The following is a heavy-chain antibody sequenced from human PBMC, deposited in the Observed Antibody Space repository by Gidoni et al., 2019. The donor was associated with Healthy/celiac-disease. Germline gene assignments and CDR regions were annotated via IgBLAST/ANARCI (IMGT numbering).Heavy chain of an antibody. Sequence: QVQLVESGGGLVKPGGSLRLSCAAPGFTFSDYYMSWIRQAPGKGLGWVSYISSSGSTIYYADSVKGRFTISRDNAKNSLYLQMNSLRAEDTAVYYCARDHSDCSSTSCPQSNYYYYGMDVWGQGTTVTVSS. V-gene: IGHV3-11*01. J-gene: IGHJ6*02. CDR3: ARDHSDCSSTSCPQSNYYYYGMDV. CDR1: GFTFSDYY. CDR2: ISSSGSTI. D-gene: IGHD2-2*01.